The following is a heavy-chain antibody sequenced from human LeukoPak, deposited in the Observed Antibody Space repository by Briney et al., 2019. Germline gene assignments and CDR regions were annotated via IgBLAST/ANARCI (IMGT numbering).Heavy chain of an antibody. CDR2: MNPNNGNT. CDR1: GYPFTNYD. J-gene: IGHJ5*01. CDR3: AKQGNFVGSGSYSGNWFDF. D-gene: IGHD3-10*01. Sequence: ASVKVSCKASGYPFTNYDINWVRQAAGQGLEWIGWMNPNNGNTGYAQKFQGGVTMTRDTSIDTAYMELGSLTSEDTAVYYCAKQGNFVGSGSYSGNWFDFWGQGNLVTVSS. V-gene: IGHV1-8*01.